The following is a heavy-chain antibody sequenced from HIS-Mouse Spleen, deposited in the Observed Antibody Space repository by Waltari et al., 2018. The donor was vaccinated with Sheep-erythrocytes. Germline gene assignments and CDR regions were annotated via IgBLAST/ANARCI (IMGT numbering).Heavy chain of an antibody. CDR1: GYTFTSYD. CDR3: ARGIAAAGTDWFDP. D-gene: IGHD6-13*01. CDR2: RNPNSGKT. J-gene: IGHJ5*02. Sequence: QVQLVQSGAEVKKPGASVKVSCKASGYTFTSYDINWVRQATGQGLEWMGWRNPNSGKTGHSQTVQGRVTTTRNTSISTAYMELSSLRSEDTAVYYCARGIAAAGTDWFDPWGQGTLVTVSS. V-gene: IGHV1-8*01.